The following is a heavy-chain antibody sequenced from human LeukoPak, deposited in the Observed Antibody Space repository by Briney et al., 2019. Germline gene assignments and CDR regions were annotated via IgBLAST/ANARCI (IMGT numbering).Heavy chain of an antibody. V-gene: IGHV3-43*01. CDR3: AKDMSKGSSGYFAH. CDR1: GFSFDVYT. D-gene: IGHD3-22*01. CDR2: ISWNGDTT. J-gene: IGHJ4*02. Sequence: GGSLRLSCAASGFSFDVYTMHWVRQAPGKGLEWVASISWNGDTTIYADSVKGLFTISRDNSKNLLYLQMNTLRIEDTAFYYCAKDMSKGSSGYFAHWGQGALVTVSS.